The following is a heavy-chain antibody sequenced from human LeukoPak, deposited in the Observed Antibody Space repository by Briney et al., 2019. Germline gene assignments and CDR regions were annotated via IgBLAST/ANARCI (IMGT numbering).Heavy chain of an antibody. D-gene: IGHD1-26*01. Sequence: GGSLRLSCAASGFTFGSYGMSWVRQAPGMGLEWVSGITGSGGSTYYADSVKGRFTISRDNSKNTLYLQMNSLRVEDTAVYYCAKFSGPTTVGFDFWGQGALVTVSS. V-gene: IGHV3-23*01. CDR2: ITGSGGST. CDR1: GFTFGSYG. CDR3: AKFSGPTTVGFDF. J-gene: IGHJ5*01.